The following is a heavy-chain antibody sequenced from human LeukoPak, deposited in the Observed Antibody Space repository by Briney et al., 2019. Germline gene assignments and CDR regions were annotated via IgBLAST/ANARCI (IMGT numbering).Heavy chain of an antibody. J-gene: IGHJ4*02. V-gene: IGHV3-23*01. CDR2: ISGSGGST. CDR1: GFTFSSYA. D-gene: IGHD3-10*01. Sequence: GGSLRLYCAASGFTFSSYAMSWVRQAPGKGLEWVSAISGSGGSTYYADSVKGRFTISRDNSKNTLYLQMNSLRAEDTAVYYCAKEIMYYYGSGSYPDYWGQGTLVTVSS. CDR3: AKEIMYYYGSGSYPDY.